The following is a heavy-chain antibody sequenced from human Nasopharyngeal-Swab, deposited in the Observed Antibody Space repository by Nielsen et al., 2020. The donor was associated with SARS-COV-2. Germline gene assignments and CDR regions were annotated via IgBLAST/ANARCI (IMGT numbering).Heavy chain of an antibody. Sequence: SETLSLTCTVSGGSTSSGTYYWSWIRQPPGKGLEWIGCVDSSGSTNYKPSLKSRVTISVDTSKNQFSLNLSSVTAADTAVYYCGRGACSITTCYENVDVWGQGTTVTVSS. V-gene: IGHV4-61*01. J-gene: IGHJ6*02. CDR3: GRGACSITTCYENVDV. CDR2: VDSSGST. CDR1: GGSTSSGTYY. D-gene: IGHD2-2*01.